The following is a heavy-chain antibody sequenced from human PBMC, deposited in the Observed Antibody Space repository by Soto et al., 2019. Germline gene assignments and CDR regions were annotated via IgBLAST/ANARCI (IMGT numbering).Heavy chain of an antibody. CDR3: ATSYYYDSSGYFDAFDL. CDR1: GFTFNNYE. CDR2: ISRSGSTT. D-gene: IGHD3-22*01. V-gene: IGHV3-48*03. J-gene: IGHJ3*01. Sequence: EGQLLESGGGLVRSGGSLRLCCAASGFTFNNYEMNWVRQAPGKGPEWVSYISRSGSTTYYGDSVKGRFTISRDNAKNSLYLQMNSLRAEVTAVYYCATSYYYDSSGYFDAFDLWGQGTLVSVSS.